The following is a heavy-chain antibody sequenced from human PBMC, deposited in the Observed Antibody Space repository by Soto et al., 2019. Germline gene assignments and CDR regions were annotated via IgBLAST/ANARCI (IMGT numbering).Heavy chain of an antibody. V-gene: IGHV3-30*18. Sequence: QVQLVESGGGVVQPGRSLRLSCAASGFTFSSYGMHWVRQAPGKGLEWVAVISYDGSNKYYADSVKGRFTISRDNSKNTLYLQMNSLRAEDTAVYYCAKGWDYDSSGYADYWGQGPLVTVSS. D-gene: IGHD3-22*01. J-gene: IGHJ4*02. CDR3: AKGWDYDSSGYADY. CDR2: ISYDGSNK. CDR1: GFTFSSYG.